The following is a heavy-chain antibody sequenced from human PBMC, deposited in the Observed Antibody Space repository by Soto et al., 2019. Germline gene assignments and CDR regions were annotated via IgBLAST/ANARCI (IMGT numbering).Heavy chain of an antibody. Sequence: QMQLQGSGPGLVKPSETLSLTCAVSGASISAEQRWTWVRQTPGKGLEWIGEIHHSGITRTNPSLRSRVTMSVDKSRNQFFLNLNSVTAADTAVYYCARGFGWYAMDYWGQGTQVIVS. CDR2: IHHSGIT. CDR3: ARGFGWYAMDY. J-gene: IGHJ4*02. V-gene: IGHV4-4*02. D-gene: IGHD6-19*01. CDR1: GASISAEQR.